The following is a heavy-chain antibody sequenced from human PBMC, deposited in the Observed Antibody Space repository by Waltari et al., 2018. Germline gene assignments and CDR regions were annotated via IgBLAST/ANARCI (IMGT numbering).Heavy chain of an antibody. CDR1: RFTCGTFN. V-gene: IGHV3-48*01. CDR2: ITTTSRNI. Sequence: EVQLIESGGNLIEPGGSLRLSCLASRFTCGTFNMNWVRHAPGKGWEWIAYITTTSRNISYADSVRGRFTISRDNAKDSLYLQMNSLRPEDTAVYHCVRDHRHGFDVWGQGTMVTVSS. J-gene: IGHJ3*01. CDR3: VRDHRHGFDV.